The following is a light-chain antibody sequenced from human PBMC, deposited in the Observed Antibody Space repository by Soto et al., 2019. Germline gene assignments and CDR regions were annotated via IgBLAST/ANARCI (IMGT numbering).Light chain of an antibody. CDR1: QSIGSW. Sequence: DIQMTQSPSTVSASVGDRVTITCRASQSIGSWLAWYQQKPGKAPDLLIYKASTLESGVPSRFSASGSGTEFTLTISGLQPDDFATYYCQQYSSYSTFGQGTKVDMK. V-gene: IGKV1-5*03. J-gene: IGKJ1*01. CDR3: QQYSSYST. CDR2: KAS.